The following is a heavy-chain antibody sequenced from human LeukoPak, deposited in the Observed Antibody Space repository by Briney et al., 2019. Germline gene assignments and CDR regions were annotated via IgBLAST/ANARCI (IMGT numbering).Heavy chain of an antibody. D-gene: IGHD3-10*01. CDR3: ARRQTGAGESQYNWFDP. Sequence: GESLKISCQGSGYSFSSYWIGWVRQMPGKGLEWMGIIYPGDSDTRYSPSFQGQVTISADKSISTAYLQWSSLKASDTAMYYCARRQTGAGESQYNWFDPWGQGTPVTVSS. V-gene: IGHV5-51*01. CDR2: IYPGDSDT. CDR1: GYSFSSYW. J-gene: IGHJ5*02.